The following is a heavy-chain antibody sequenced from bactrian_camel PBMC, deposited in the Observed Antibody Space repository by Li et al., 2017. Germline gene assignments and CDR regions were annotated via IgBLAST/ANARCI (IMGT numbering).Heavy chain of an antibody. J-gene: IGHJ4*01. CDR1: GSEYSNYC. CDR2: LGNDGSI. Sequence: QLVESGGGLVQPGGSLRLSCAASGSEYSNYCLGWFRQAPGKRREGVATLGNDGSIDYANSVKGRFTISQDKAKHMLYLQMNSLKPEDTGMYYCAAGSICRSDYDPAAYSYWGQGTQVTVS. D-gene: IGHD4*01. V-gene: IGHV3S53*01. CDR3: AAGSICRSDYDPAAYSY.